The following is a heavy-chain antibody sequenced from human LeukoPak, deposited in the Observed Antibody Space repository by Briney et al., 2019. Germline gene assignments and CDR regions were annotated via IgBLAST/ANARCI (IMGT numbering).Heavy chain of an antibody. CDR2: INPNSGGT. V-gene: IGHV1-2*02. Sequence: ASVKVPCKASAYTFIGYYIHWVRQAPGQGLEWMGWINPNSGGTNYAQNFQGRVTMTRDTSISTAYMELSRLRSDDTAVYSCARGPPLSLWYYYYMDVWGKGTTVTVSS. CDR3: ARGPPLSLWYYYYMDV. J-gene: IGHJ6*03. D-gene: IGHD3-16*02. CDR1: AYTFIGYY.